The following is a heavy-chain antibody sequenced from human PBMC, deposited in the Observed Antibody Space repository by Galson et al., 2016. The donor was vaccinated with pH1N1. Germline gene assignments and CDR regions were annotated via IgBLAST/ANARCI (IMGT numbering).Heavy chain of an antibody. CDR3: AKKMDSSDSKTYYRGGDHFDY. J-gene: IGHJ4*02. D-gene: IGHD2-21*02. CDR1: GFTFNNYA. Sequence: SLRLSCAGSGFTFNNYAMSWVRRAPGKGLEWISAVSGSGGTTYSADSVKGRFTISRDNSQNTLYLQMNSLIAEDTAVYYCAKKMDSSDSKTYYRGGDHFDYWGQGALVAVSS. V-gene: IGHV3-23*01. CDR2: VSGSGGTT.